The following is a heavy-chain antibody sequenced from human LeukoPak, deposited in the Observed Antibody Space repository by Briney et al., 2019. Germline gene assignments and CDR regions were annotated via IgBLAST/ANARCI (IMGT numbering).Heavy chain of an antibody. Sequence: ASVKVSCKASGYTFSGYYMHWVRQAPGQGLEWMGWIYPNSGDTKYAQKFQGRVTVTRDTSICTAFMEVSRLTSVDTAVYYCARSGSDAFYIWGQGTMVTVSS. V-gene: IGHV1-2*02. D-gene: IGHD1-26*01. CDR2: IYPNSGDT. J-gene: IGHJ3*02. CDR3: ARSGSDAFYI. CDR1: GYTFSGYY.